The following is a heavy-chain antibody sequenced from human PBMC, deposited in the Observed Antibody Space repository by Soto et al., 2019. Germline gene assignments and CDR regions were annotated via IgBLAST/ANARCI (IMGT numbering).Heavy chain of an antibody. CDR1: GFTFTRYS. J-gene: IGHJ4*02. CDR2: ISSTTNYI. Sequence: GGSLRLSCAASGFTFTRYSMNWVRQAPGKGLEWVSSISSTTNYIYYADSMKGRFTVSRDNAKNSVYLEMNSLSTEDTAVYYCARESEDFTSNFDYWGLGTLVTVSS. V-gene: IGHV3-21*01. CDR3: ARESEDFTSNFDY.